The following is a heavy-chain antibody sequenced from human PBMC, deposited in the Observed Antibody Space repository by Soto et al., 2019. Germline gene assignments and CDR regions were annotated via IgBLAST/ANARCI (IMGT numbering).Heavy chain of an antibody. D-gene: IGHD3-22*01. J-gene: IGHJ4*02. CDR1: GFTFSNFN. CDR2: ISSSTTTI. Sequence: LRLSCTASGFTFSNFNINWVRQAPGKGLEWISYISSSTTTIFYADSVKGRFTISRDNAKNSLYLQMNSLRDEDTAVYYCARETSTYYYDSSAYLGFDYWGQGTLVTVSS. CDR3: ARETSTYYYDSSAYLGFDY. V-gene: IGHV3-48*02.